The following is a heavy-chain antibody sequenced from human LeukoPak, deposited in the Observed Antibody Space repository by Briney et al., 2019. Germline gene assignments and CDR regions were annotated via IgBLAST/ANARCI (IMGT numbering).Heavy chain of an antibody. CDR3: ARVWAYSTFDY. Sequence: GGSLRLSCAGSGFTFSGYWMTWVRQAPGKGLEWVANINQDGSEKYYVDSLKGRFTISRDNAKNSLYLQMNSLRAEDTAVYYCARVWAYSTFDYWGQGTLVTVSS. CDR2: INQDGSEK. CDR1: GFTFSGYW. J-gene: IGHJ4*02. V-gene: IGHV3-7*01. D-gene: IGHD4-11*01.